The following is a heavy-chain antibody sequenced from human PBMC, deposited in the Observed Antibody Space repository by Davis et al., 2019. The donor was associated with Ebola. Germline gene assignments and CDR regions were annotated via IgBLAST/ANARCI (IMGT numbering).Heavy chain of an antibody. V-gene: IGHV3-7*03. CDR3: AKTAYCSSTSCPGGMDV. Sequence: GGSLRLSCAASGFTFGDHWMTWVRQAPGKGLEWVANIKDDGSETDYVDSVKGRFTISRDNSKNTLYLQMNSLRAEDTAVYYCAKTAYCSSTSCPGGMDVWGQGTTVTVSS. J-gene: IGHJ6*02. D-gene: IGHD2-2*01. CDR2: IKDDGSET. CDR1: GFTFGDHW.